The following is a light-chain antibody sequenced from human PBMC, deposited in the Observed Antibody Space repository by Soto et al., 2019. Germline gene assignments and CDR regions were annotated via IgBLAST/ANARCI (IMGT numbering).Light chain of an antibody. CDR1: NIGTNS. CDR2: DDS. Sequence: SYELTQPPSVSVAPGQTASITCGGQNIGTNSVHWFQQKPGQAPLLVVYDDSDRPSGIPERFSGSNSGNTATLIISRVEVGDEADYYCQVWDSSSDHVVFGGGTKVTVL. V-gene: IGLV3-21*02. J-gene: IGLJ2*01. CDR3: QVWDSSSDHVV.